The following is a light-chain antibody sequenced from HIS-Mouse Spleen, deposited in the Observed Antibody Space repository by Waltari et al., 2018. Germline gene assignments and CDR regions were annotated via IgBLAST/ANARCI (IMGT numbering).Light chain of an antibody. V-gene: IGLV3-10*01. CDR3: YSTDSSGNHRV. CDR2: ADS. CDR1: ALPTKY. J-gene: IGLJ2*01. Sequence: SYELTQPPSVSVSPGQTASITRSDDALPTKYAYWYQQKSGQAPLLVIYADSKRPSGIPERFSGSSSGTMATLTISGAQVEDEADYYCYSTDSSGNHRVFGGGTKLTVL.